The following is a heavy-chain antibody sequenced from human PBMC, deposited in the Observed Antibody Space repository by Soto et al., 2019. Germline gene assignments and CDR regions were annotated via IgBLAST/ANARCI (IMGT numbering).Heavy chain of an antibody. V-gene: IGHV4-59*08. J-gene: IGHJ6*03. Sequence: SETLSLTCTVSGGSISSYYWSWIRQPPGKGLEWIGYIYYSGSTNYNPSLKSRVTISVDTSKNQFSLKLSSVTAADTAVYYCARIYSEQLRYCDWLESYYYYYMDVWGKGTTVTVSS. D-gene: IGHD3-9*01. CDR2: IYYSGST. CDR3: ARIYSEQLRYCDWLESYYYYYMDV. CDR1: GGSISSYY.